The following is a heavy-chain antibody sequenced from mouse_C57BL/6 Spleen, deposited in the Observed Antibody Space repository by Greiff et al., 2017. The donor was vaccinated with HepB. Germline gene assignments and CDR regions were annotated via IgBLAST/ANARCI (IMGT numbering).Heavy chain of an antibody. CDR2: INPSSGYT. Sequence: VQLVESGAELARPGASVKMSCKASGYTFTSYTMHWVKQRPGQGLEWIGYINPSSGYTKYNQKFKDKATLTADKSSSTAYMQLSSLTSEDSAVYYCARTDDSWFAYWGQGTLVTVSA. V-gene: IGHV1-4*01. CDR3: ARTDDSWFAY. J-gene: IGHJ3*01. CDR1: GYTFTSYT. D-gene: IGHD2-4*01.